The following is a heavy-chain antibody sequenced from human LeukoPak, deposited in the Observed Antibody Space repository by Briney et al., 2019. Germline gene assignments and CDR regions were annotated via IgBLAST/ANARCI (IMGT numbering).Heavy chain of an antibody. CDR3: ARGEQWLIRGSFDY. J-gene: IGHJ4*02. D-gene: IGHD6-19*01. Sequence: GRSLGLSCTASGFTFSSYAMHWVRQAPGKGLEWVAFISYEGSNKYYADSVKGRFTISRDNSKNTLYLQMNSLRTEDTAVYYCARGEQWLIRGSFDYWGQGTLVTVSS. CDR1: GFTFSSYA. CDR2: ISYEGSNK. V-gene: IGHV3-30-3*01.